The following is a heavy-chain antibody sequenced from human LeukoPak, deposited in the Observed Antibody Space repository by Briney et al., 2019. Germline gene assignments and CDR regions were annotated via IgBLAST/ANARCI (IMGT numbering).Heavy chain of an antibody. Sequence: GGSLRLSCAASGFTFSNYAMHWVRQAPGKGLDWVAVISYHGSNKNYADSVKGRFTISRDNSKNTLYLQMNSLRADDTAVYYCAKDLGSGWYRAYFDYWGQGTLVTVSS. V-gene: IGHV3-30*04. D-gene: IGHD6-19*01. CDR1: GFTFSNYA. J-gene: IGHJ4*02. CDR3: AKDLGSGWYRAYFDY. CDR2: ISYHGSNK.